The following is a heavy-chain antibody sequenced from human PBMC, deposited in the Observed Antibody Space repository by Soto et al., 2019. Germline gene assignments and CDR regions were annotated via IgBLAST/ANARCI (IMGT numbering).Heavy chain of an antibody. D-gene: IGHD4-17*01. CDR3: ARSQTTVTSYDY. CDR2: VHNSGST. CDR1: GGSISSHY. J-gene: IGHJ4*02. V-gene: IGHV4-59*11. Sequence: PSETLSLTCTVSGGSISSHYWSWIRQPPGKRLEWIGYVHNSGSTNYNPSLKSRVTTAVDTSKNQFSLKLSSVTAADTAVYYCARSQTTVTSYDYWGQGTLVTVSS.